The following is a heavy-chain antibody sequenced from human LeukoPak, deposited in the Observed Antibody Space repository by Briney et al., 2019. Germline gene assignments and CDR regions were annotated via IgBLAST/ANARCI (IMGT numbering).Heavy chain of an antibody. V-gene: IGHV4-38-2*02. CDR3: AVGGYDILTGYYDNWFDP. CDR1: GYSISSGYY. J-gene: IGHJ5*02. Sequence: SETLSLTCTVSGYSISSGYYWGWIRQPPGKGLEWIGSIYHSGSTYYNPSLKSRVTISVDTSKNQFSLKLSSVTAADTAVYYCAVGGYDILTGYYDNWFDPWGQGTLVTVSS. CDR2: IYHSGST. D-gene: IGHD3-9*01.